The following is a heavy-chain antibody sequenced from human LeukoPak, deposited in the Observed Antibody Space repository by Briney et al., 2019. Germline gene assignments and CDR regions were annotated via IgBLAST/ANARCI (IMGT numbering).Heavy chain of an antibody. J-gene: IGHJ3*01. CDR2: IIPMFGIT. CDR1: GGTFSNYG. V-gene: IGHV1-69*04. CDR3: AREEGAPIAAANV. Sequence: SVKVSCKTSGGTFSNYGFSWVRQAPGQGPEWMGRIIPMFGITNYAQKFQGRVTITADKSTSTAYMELRSLRSDDTAVYYCAREEGAPIAAANVWGLGTMVTVSS. D-gene: IGHD6-13*01.